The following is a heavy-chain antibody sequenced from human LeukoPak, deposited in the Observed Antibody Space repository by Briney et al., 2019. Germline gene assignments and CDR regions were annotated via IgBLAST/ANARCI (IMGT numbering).Heavy chain of an antibody. CDR2: IYTSGSA. J-gene: IGHJ3*02. D-gene: IGHD6-6*01. CDR1: GGSISSYY. V-gene: IGHV4-4*07. CDR3: ARVTYSSSSMSLDAFDI. Sequence: PSETQSLTCTVSGGSISSYYWSWIRQPAGKGLEWIGRIYTSGSANYNPSLKSRVTMSVDTSKNQFSLKLSSVTAADTAVYYCARVTYSSSSMSLDAFDIWGQGTMVTVSS.